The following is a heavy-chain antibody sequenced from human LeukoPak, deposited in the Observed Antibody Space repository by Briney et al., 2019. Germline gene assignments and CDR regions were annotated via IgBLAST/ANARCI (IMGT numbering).Heavy chain of an antibody. D-gene: IGHD2-2*01. CDR3: ARKYCSSTSCSDELDDY. Sequence: ASVTVSCTASGYTFTSYGISWVRQAPGQGLEWMGWISAYNGNTNYAQKLQGRVTMTTDTSTSTAYMELRSLRSDDTAVYYCARKYCSSTSCSDELDDYWGQGTLVTVSS. CDR2: ISAYNGNT. CDR1: GYTFTSYG. V-gene: IGHV1-18*04. J-gene: IGHJ4*02.